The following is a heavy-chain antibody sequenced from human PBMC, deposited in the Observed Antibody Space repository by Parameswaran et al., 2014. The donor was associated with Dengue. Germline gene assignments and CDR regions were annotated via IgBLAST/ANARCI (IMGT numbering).Heavy chain of an antibody. CDR3: ARDRGDAFDI. CDR2: IIPIFGTA. D-gene: IGHD5-12*01. J-gene: IGHJ3*02. Sequence: WVRQAPGQGLEWMGGIIPIFGTANYAQKFQGRVTITADESTSTAYMELSSLRSEDTAVYYCARDRGDAFDIWGQGTMVTVSS. V-gene: IGHV1-69*01.